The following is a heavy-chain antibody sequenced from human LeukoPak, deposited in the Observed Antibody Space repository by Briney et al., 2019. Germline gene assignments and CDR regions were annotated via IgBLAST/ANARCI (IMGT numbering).Heavy chain of an antibody. CDR2: ISYDGSNK. CDR1: GFTFSSYA. D-gene: IGHD5-18*01. J-gene: IGHJ6*03. V-gene: IGHV3-30*04. Sequence: GRSLRLSCAASGFTFSSYAMHWVRQAPGKGLEWVAIISYDGSNKYYADSVKGRFTISRDNAKNSLYLQMNSLRAEDTAVYYCARNPGWIQLWPQEVYYYYYMDVWGKGTTVTVSS. CDR3: ARNPGWIQLWPQEVYYYYYMDV.